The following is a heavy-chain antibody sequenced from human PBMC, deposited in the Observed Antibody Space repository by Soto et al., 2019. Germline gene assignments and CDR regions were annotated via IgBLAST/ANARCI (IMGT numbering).Heavy chain of an antibody. CDR1: GGSITSGGFY. CDR2: IFHSGST. J-gene: IGHJ5*02. D-gene: IGHD6-13*01. V-gene: IGHV4-31*03. CDR3: VRGGIAGNWFDP. Sequence: QVQLQESGPGLVKPSQTLSLTCSVSGGSITSGGFYWSWIRQLPEKGLEWIAYIFHSGSTDFNPSLKGRIIISADTSKNQFSLKLTSVTAADTAVYYCVRGGIAGNWFDPWGQGTLVTVSS.